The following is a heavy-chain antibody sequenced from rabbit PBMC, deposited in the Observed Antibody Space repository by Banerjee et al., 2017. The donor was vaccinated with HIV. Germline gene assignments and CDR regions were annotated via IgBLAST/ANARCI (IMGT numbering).Heavy chain of an antibody. CDR2: IYTSSGST. J-gene: IGHJ3*01. V-gene: IGHV1S45*01. CDR3: ARGFPAYPTRLDL. Sequence: QEQLEESGGDLVKPEGSLTLTCTASGFSFSANYDMCWVRQAPGKGLEWIACIYTSSGSTYYANWAKGRFTISKTSSTTGTLQMTSLTAADTATYFCARGFPAYPTRLDLWGQGTLVTDS. D-gene: IGHD7-1*01. CDR1: GFSFSANYD.